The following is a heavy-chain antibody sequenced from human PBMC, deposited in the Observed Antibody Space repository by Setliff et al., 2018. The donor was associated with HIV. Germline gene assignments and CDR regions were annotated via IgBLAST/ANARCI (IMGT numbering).Heavy chain of an antibody. J-gene: IGHJ6*02. CDR2: IYHSGST. D-gene: IGHD6-19*01. CDR1: GGSINSTSYY. V-gene: IGHV4-39*07. Sequence: SETLSLTCTVSGGSINSTSYYWGWIRHPPGKGLEWIGSIYHSGSTYYNPSLKSRVTISVDTSKNQFSLKLSSVTAADTAVYYCARRPAGAVAGGYGMDVWGQGTTVTVSS. CDR3: ARRPAGAVAGGYGMDV.